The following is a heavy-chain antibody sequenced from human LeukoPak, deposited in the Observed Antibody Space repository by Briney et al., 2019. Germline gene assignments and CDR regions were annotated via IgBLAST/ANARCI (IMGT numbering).Heavy chain of an antibody. Sequence: GGSLRLSCVGSGFTFSRYWLNWVRQAPGKGLEWVANMNQDGSEIYYLDSVKGRFTISRDNAKNSVYLQMNGLKAEDTAVYYCARRVVVPAAPYYFDYWGQGTLVTVSS. D-gene: IGHD2-2*01. CDR1: GFTFSRYW. V-gene: IGHV3-7*01. CDR3: ARRVVVPAAPYYFDY. J-gene: IGHJ4*02. CDR2: MNQDGSEI.